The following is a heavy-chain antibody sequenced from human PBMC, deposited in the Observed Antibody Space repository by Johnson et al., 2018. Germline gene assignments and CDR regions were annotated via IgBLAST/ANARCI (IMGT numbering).Heavy chain of an antibody. D-gene: IGHD3-22*01. Sequence: QVQLVQSGAEVRKXGSSXKLXCKASGGTFSSHTFTWVRQAPGQGLEWMGRIIPILDMANYAQKFQGRVTITADKSTAKAYMELSSLRSDDTAVYYCARDENSGYYPPGYYYYMDVWGKGTTVIVSS. V-gene: IGHV1-69*08. CDR2: IIPILDMA. CDR3: ARDENSGYYPPGYYYYMDV. CDR1: GGTFSSHT. J-gene: IGHJ6*03.